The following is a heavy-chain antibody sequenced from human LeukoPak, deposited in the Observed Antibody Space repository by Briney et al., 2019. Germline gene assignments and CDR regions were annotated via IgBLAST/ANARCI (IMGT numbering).Heavy chain of an antibody. CDR2: INPSGGST. Sequence: ASVKVSCKASGYTFTNYYMNWVRQAPGQGLEWMGIINPSGGSTSYAQKFQGRVTVTRDTSTSTVYMELSSLRSEDTAMYYCAREGKIGYNLSAYWGQGTLVTVSS. J-gene: IGHJ4*02. D-gene: IGHD5-24*01. CDR3: AREGKIGYNLSAY. CDR1: GYTFTNYY. V-gene: IGHV1-46*01.